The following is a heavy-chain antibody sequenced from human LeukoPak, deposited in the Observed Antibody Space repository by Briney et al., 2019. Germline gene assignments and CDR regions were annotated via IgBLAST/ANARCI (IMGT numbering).Heavy chain of an antibody. Sequence: SVKVSCKASGGTFSSYAISWVRQAPGQGLEWMGRIIPILGIANYAQKFQGRVTITADKSTSTAYMELSSLRSEDTAVYYCARSPSAGGDDAFDIWGQGTMVTVSS. CDR3: ARSPSAGGDDAFDI. V-gene: IGHV1-69*04. J-gene: IGHJ3*02. CDR1: GGTFSSYA. CDR2: IIPILGIA. D-gene: IGHD3-16*01.